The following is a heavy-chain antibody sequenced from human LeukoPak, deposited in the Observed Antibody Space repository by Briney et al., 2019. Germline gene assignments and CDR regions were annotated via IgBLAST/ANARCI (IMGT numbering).Heavy chain of an antibody. V-gene: IGHV1-69*06. D-gene: IGHD5-12*01. Sequence: GASVKVSCKASGGTFSSYAISWVRQSPGQGLEWMGGIIPIFGTANYAQKFQGRVTITADKSTSTAYMELSSLRSEDTAVYYCARAVLGDSGSADYWGQGTLVTVSS. CDR2: IIPIFGTA. CDR1: GGTFSSYA. CDR3: ARAVLGDSGSADY. J-gene: IGHJ4*02.